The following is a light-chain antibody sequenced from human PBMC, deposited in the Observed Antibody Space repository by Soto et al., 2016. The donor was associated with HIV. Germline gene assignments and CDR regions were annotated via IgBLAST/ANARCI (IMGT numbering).Light chain of an antibody. CDR1: SLRSYY. CDR2: GEN. Sequence: SSELTQDPAVSVALGQTVRITCQGDSLRSYYASWYQQKPGQAPVLVIYGENNRPSGIPDRFSGSSSGNTSSLTITGAQAEDEADYYCHSRDSTLNQVFGAGTKVTVL. V-gene: IGLV3-19*01. J-gene: IGLJ1*01. CDR3: HSRDSTLNQV.